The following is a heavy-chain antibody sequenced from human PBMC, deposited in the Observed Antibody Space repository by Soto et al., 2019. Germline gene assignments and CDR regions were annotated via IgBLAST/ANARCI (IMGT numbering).Heavy chain of an antibody. D-gene: IGHD2-2*01. CDR1: GGSISSYY. V-gene: IGHV4-4*07. CDR3: ARGFLYCSSTSCFPYYYGMDV. Sequence: SETLSLTCTVSGGSISSYYWSWIRQPAGKGLEWIGRIYTSGSTNYNPSLKSRVTMSVDTSKNQFSLKLSSVTAADTAVYYCARGFLYCSSTSCFPYYYGMDVWGQGTTVTVS. CDR2: IYTSGST. J-gene: IGHJ6*02.